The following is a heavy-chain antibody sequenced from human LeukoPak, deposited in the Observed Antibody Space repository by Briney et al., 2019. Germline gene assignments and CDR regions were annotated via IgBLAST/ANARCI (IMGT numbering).Heavy chain of an antibody. CDR1: GYTFTSYG. CDR3: ARGGDDSSSLSNWFDP. D-gene: IGHD6-6*01. CDR2: ISGYNGNT. J-gene: IGHJ5*02. Sequence: ASVKVSCKSSGYTFTSYGISWVRQAPGQGLEWMGWISGYNGNTNYAQKFQGRVTMTTDTSTSTAYMELRSLRSDDTAVYYCARGGDDSSSLSNWFDPWGQGTLVTVSS. V-gene: IGHV1-18*01.